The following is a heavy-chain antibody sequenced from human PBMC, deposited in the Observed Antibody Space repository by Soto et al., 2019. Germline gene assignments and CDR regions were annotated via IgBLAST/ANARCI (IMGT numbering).Heavy chain of an antibody. CDR2: IKQDGSEK. D-gene: IGHD2-2*02. CDR1: GFTFSSYW. Sequence: EVQLVESGGGLVQPGGSLRLSCAASGFTFSSYWMSWVRQAPGKGLEWVANIKQDGSEKYYVDSVKGRFTISRDNAKNSLYLQVNILRAEDTAVYYCARGGHCSSTSCHTSRSAFDIWGQGTMVTVSS. J-gene: IGHJ3*02. V-gene: IGHV3-7*01. CDR3: ARGGHCSSTSCHTSRSAFDI.